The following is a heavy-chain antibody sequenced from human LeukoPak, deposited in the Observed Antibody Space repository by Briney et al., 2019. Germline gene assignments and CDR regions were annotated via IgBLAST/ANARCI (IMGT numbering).Heavy chain of an antibody. J-gene: IGHJ4*02. V-gene: IGHV3-53*01. Sequence: GGSLRLSCAASGFTVSSNDMSWVRQAPGKGLEWVSVIYSGGSPYYADSVKGRFTISRDNSKNTLYLQMNSLRAEDTAVYYCARDPYGEGGAYFDYWGQGTLVTVPS. CDR3: ARDPYGEGGAYFDY. CDR1: GFTVSSND. CDR2: IYSGGSP. D-gene: IGHD4-17*01.